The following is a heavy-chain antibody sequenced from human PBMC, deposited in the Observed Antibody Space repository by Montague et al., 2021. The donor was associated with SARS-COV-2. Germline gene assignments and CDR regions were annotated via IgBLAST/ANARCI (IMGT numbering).Heavy chain of an antibody. CDR3: ARPSSGSYYHAFDI. Sequence: SLRLSCAASGFTFSSYAMHWVRQAPGKGLGWVAVISYDGSNKYYADSVKGRFTISRDNSKNTLYLQMNSLRAEDTAVYYCARPSSGSYYHAFDIWGQGTMVTVSS. J-gene: IGHJ3*02. V-gene: IGHV3-30-3*01. CDR2: ISYDGSNK. D-gene: IGHD1-26*01. CDR1: GFTFSSYA.